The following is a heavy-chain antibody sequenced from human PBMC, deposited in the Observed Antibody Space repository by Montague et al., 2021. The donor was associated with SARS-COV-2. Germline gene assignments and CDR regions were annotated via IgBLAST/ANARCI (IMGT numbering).Heavy chain of an antibody. CDR3: AREQNFAWLFLLYYGMDV. Sequence: SETLSLTCAVSGGSFSGYYWSWIRQPPGTGLQWIGEINHSGSTNYNPSXXLRVTISVDTSKNQFSLKLSSVTAADTAVYYCAREQNFAWLFLLYYGMDVWGQGTTVTVSS. CDR2: INHSGST. D-gene: IGHD3-9*01. V-gene: IGHV4-34*01. CDR1: GGSFSGYY. J-gene: IGHJ6*02.